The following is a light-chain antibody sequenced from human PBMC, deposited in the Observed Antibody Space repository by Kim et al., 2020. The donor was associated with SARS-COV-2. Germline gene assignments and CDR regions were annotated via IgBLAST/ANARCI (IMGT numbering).Light chain of an antibody. CDR1: QSVSSNY. Sequence: PGERATLSCRASQSVSSNYLAWYRQKPGQAPRILIYGASNRATGTPDRFSGGGSGTDFTLTISRLEPEDFAVFYCQQYGSSPYTFGQGTKV. CDR2: GAS. J-gene: IGKJ2*01. V-gene: IGKV3-20*01. CDR3: QQYGSSPYT.